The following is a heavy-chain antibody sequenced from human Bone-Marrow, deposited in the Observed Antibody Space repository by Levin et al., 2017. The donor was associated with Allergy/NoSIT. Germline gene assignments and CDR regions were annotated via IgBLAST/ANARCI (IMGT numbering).Heavy chain of an antibody. CDR2: IIPMPGIT. V-gene: IGHV1-69*04. D-gene: IGHD3-22*01. CDR1: GGSFSSYP. CDR3: ARAFYYDSSGNYRSAFDL. Sequence: SVKVSCKASGGSFSSYPINWVRQAPGQGLEWMGRIIPMPGITNYTQNFQERVTITADRSTSTAYMELSSLRSEDTAVYSCARAFYYDSSGNYRSAFDLWGQGTRVTVSS. J-gene: IGHJ3*01.